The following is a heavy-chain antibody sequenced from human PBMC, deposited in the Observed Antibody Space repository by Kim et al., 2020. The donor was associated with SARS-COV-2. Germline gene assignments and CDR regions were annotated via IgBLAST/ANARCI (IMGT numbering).Heavy chain of an antibody. CDR3: ARGGDIVVVPAARGWFDP. Sequence: QGRVTITADKSTSTAYMELSSLRSEDTAVYYCARGGDIVVVPAARGWFDPWGQGTLVTVSS. V-gene: IGHV1-69*04. J-gene: IGHJ5*02. D-gene: IGHD2-2*01.